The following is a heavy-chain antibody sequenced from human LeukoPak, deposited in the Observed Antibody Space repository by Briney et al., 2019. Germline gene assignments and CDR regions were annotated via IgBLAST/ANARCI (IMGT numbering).Heavy chain of an antibody. D-gene: IGHD3-22*01. CDR2: ISGSGGST. CDR3: ATSVPRYYYDSSGYFK. J-gene: IGHJ4*02. V-gene: IGHV3-23*01. Sequence: GGSLRLSCAASGFTFSSYAMSWVRQAPGKGLEWVSAISGSGGSTYYADSVKGRFTISRDNSKNTLYLQMNSLRAEDTAVCYCATSVPRYYYDSSGYFKGGQGTLFTVSS. CDR1: GFTFSSYA.